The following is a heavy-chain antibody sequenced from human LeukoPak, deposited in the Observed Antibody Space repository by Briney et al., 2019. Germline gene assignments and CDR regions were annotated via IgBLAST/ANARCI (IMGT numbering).Heavy chain of an antibody. CDR2: INHSGST. CDR1: GGSFSGYY. J-gene: IGHJ6*03. V-gene: IGHV4-34*01. D-gene: IGHD6-25*01. Sequence: SETLSLTCAVYGGSFSGYYWSWIRQPPGKGLDWIGEINHSGSTNYNPSLKSRVTISVDTSKNQFSLKLSSVTAADTAVYYCARGLHLGIAAVPPQKNYYMDVWGKGTTVTVSS. CDR3: ARGLHLGIAAVPPQKNYYMDV.